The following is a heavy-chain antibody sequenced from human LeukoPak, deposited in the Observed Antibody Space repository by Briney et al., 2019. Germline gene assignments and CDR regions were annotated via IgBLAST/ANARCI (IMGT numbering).Heavy chain of an antibody. J-gene: IGHJ4*02. D-gene: IGHD4-17*01. V-gene: IGHV1-69*04. CDR3: ARDHPVRPFDY. Sequence: ASVKVSCKASGGTFSSYAISWVRQAPGQGLEWMGRIIPILGIANYAQKFQGRVTITADKSTGMAYMELSSLRSEDTAVYYCARDHPVRPFDYWGQGTLVTVSS. CDR1: GGTFSSYA. CDR2: IIPILGIA.